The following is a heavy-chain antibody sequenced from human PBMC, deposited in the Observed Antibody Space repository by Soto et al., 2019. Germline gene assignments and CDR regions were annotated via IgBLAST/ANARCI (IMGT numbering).Heavy chain of an antibody. J-gene: IGHJ1*01. V-gene: IGHV3-20*01. D-gene: IGHD6-19*01. CDR1: GFTFDDYG. CDR2: INWNGGST. Sequence: EVQLVESGGGVVRPGGSLRLSCAASGFTFDDYGMSWVRQAPGKGLELVSGINWNGGSTGYADSVKGRFTISRDNAKNSLYLQMNSLRADDTAFYHCARVFAGIAVADKEYFQHWCQGTLVTVSS. CDR3: ARVFAGIAVADKEYFQH.